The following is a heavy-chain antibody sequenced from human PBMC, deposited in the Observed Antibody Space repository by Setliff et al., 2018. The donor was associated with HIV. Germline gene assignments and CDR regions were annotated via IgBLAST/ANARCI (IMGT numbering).Heavy chain of an antibody. V-gene: IGHV5-51*01. CDR2: IYPGDSDT. J-gene: IGHJ6*02. CDR3: ATLQPDSVDV. CDR1: GYSFTSYW. Sequence: GESLKISCKGSGYSFTSYWIGWVRQMPGKGLEWMGIIYPGDSDTRYSPSFQGQVTISADRSITTAFLQWSSLKASDTAIYYCATLQPDSVDVWGQGTTVTVSS.